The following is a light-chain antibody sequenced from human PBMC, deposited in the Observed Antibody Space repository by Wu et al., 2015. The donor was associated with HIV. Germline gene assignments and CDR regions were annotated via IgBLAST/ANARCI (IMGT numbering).Light chain of an antibody. J-gene: IGKJ2*01. V-gene: IGKV1-39*01. Sequence: DIQMTQSPSSLSASVGDRVSITCRASQSISIYVNWYQQKPGKAPKLLIYGASSLKSGVPSRFSGSGSGTDFTLTISSLQPEDFATYYCQQSYTTLRGTFGQGTKLEIK. CDR1: QSISIY. CDR3: QQSYTTLRGT. CDR2: GAS.